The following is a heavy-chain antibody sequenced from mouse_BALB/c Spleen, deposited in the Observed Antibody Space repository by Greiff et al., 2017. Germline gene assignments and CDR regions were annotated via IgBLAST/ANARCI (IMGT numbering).Heavy chain of an antibody. CDR3: ARRGLDYRYDYFDY. CDR1: GYTFSSYW. D-gene: IGHD2-14*01. Sequence: QVQLQQSGAELMKPGASVKISCKATGYTFSSYWIEWVKQRPGHGLEWIGEILPGSGSTNYNEKFKGKATFTADTSSNTAYMQLSSLTSEDSAVYYCARRGLDYRYDYFDYWGQGTTLTVSS. J-gene: IGHJ2*01. CDR2: ILPGSGST. V-gene: IGHV1-9*01.